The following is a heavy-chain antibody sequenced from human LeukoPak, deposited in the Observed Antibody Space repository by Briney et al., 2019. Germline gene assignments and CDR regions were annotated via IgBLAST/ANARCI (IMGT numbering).Heavy chain of an antibody. V-gene: IGHV1-69*04. D-gene: IGHD5-24*01. CDR1: GGTFSSYA. CDR3: ASPVEAAN. CDR2: IIPIFGIA. J-gene: IGHJ4*02. Sequence: SVKGSCKASGGTFSSYAISWVRQAPGQGLEWMGRIIPIFGIANYAQKFQGRVTITADKSTSTAYMELSSLRSEDTAVYYCASPVEAANWGQGTLVTVSS.